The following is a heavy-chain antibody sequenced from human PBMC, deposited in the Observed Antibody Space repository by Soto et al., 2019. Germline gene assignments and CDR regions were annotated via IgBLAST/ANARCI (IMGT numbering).Heavy chain of an antibody. CDR2: IYYSGST. CDR3: ARHVIGDILTGQQPGNYFDY. J-gene: IGHJ4*02. Sequence: SETLSLTCTVSGGSISSSSYYWGWIRQPPGKGLEWIGSIYYSGSTYYNPSLKSRVAISVDTSKNQFSLKLGSVTAADTAVYYCARHVIGDILTGQQPGNYFDYWGQGTLVTVSS. D-gene: IGHD3-9*01. V-gene: IGHV4-39*01. CDR1: GGSISSSSYY.